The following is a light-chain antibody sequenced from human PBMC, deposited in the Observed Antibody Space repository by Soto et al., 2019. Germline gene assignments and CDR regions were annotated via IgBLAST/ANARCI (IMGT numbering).Light chain of an antibody. Sequence: QSALTQPASVSGSPGQSITISCTGTSSDVGGYNYVSWYQQHPGKAPKLMIYEVNNRPSGVSNRFSGSKSGNTASLTISGLQAEDEADYYFSSYTSSSTPYVFGTGTKLTVL. CDR3: SSYTSSSTPYV. CDR1: SSDVGGYNY. CDR2: EVN. V-gene: IGLV2-14*01. J-gene: IGLJ1*01.